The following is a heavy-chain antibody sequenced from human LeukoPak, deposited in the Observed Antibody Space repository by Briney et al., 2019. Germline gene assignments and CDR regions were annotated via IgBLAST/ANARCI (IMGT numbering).Heavy chain of an antibody. J-gene: IGHJ4*02. V-gene: IGHV3-48*03. CDR1: GFTFSSYE. Sequence: PGGSLRLSCAASGFTFSSYEMNWVRQAPGKGLEGVSYISSSGSNIYYADSVKGRFTISRDNAKNSLYLQMNSLRAEDTAVYYCANLWRYYYGSSGPRRSYWGQGTLVTVSS. CDR3: ANLWRYYYGSSGPRRSY. CDR2: ISSSGSNI. D-gene: IGHD3-22*01.